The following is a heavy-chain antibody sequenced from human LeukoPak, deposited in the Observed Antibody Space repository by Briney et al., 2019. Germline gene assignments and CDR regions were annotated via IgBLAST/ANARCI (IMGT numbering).Heavy chain of an antibody. V-gene: IGHV1-46*03. CDR2: INPSGDST. D-gene: IGHD6-19*01. Sequence: ASVKVSCKASGYTFTSYYMHWVRQAPGQGLEWMGIINPSGDSTSYAQKFQGRVTMTRDTSTSTVYMELSSLRSEDTAVYYCARAIAVAGVDYWGQGTLVTVSS. CDR3: ARAIAVAGVDY. CDR1: GYTFTSYY. J-gene: IGHJ4*02.